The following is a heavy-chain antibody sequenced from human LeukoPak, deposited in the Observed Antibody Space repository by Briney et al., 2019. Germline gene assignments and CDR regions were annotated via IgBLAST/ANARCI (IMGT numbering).Heavy chain of an antibody. J-gene: IGHJ5*01. CDR2: IYRGGST. CDR1: GFNVSDNY. D-gene: IGHD4-23*01. Sequence: PGGSLRLSCAASGFNVSDNYMTWVRQAPGKGLEWVSVIYRGGSTYYADSLKGRFTISRDNSKNTLYLQMNSLRVEDTAVYYCTRVGTTYGGDTWFDSWGQGTLVTVSS. CDR3: TRVGTTYGGDTWFDS. V-gene: IGHV3-53*01.